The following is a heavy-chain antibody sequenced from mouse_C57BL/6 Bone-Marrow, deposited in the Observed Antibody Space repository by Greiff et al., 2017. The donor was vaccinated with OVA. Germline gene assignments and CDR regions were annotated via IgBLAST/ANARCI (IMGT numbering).Heavy chain of an antibody. CDR2: IYPRSGNT. CDR1: GYTFTSYG. J-gene: IGHJ3*01. D-gene: IGHD3-2*02. CDR3: ARRTAQATLGAY. Sequence: QVQLQQSGAELARPWASVKLSCKASGYTFTSYGISWVKQRTGQGLEWIGEIYPRSGNTYYNEKFKGKATLTADKSSSTAYMELRSLTSEDSAVYFCARRTAQATLGAYWGQGTLVTVSA. V-gene: IGHV1-81*01.